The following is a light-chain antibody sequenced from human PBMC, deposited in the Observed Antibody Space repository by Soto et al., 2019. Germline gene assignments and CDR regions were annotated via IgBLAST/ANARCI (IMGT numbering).Light chain of an antibody. CDR3: QNYNSDPWT. CDR2: AAS. J-gene: IGKJ1*01. Sequence: DIQMPQSPSSLSASVGDRVTITCRASQGIRNDLAWYQQKAGQVPKLLIYAASTLQSGVPSRFTGSGSGTDFTLTISGLQPEDFAIYYCQNYNSDPWTFGQGTKVDIK. V-gene: IGKV1-27*01. CDR1: QGIRND.